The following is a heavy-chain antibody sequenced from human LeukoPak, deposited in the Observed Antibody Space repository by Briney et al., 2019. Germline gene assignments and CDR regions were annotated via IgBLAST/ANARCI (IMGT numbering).Heavy chain of an antibody. CDR1: GFTFTSYS. CDR2: ISTGSNFK. Sequence: PGGSLRLSCAASGFTFTSYSMNWVRQAPGKGLEWLSYISTGSNFKYYADSVKGRFTISRHNAKKSLSLQMNSLRAEDPAVYYCVRGWDHGGGSLDYWGEGTLVTVSS. CDR3: VRGWDHGGGSLDY. J-gene: IGHJ4*02. V-gene: IGHV3-21*05. D-gene: IGHD4-23*01.